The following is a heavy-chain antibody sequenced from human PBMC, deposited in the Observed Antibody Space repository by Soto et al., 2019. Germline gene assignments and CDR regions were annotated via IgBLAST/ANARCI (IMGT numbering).Heavy chain of an antibody. Sequence: QVQLVQSGAEVKKPGASVKVSCKASGYTFTSYYMHWVRQAPGQGLEWMGIINPSGGSTSYAQKFQGRVTMTRDTSTSTVYMELSSLRSDDTAVYYCARDDFGTSSYYYYYGMDVWGQGTTVTVSS. D-gene: IGHD1-1*01. CDR3: ARDDFGTSSYYYYYGMDV. J-gene: IGHJ6*02. CDR1: GYTFTSYY. CDR2: INPSGGST. V-gene: IGHV1-46*01.